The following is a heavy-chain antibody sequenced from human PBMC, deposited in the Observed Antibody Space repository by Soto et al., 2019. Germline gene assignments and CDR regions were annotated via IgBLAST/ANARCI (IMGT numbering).Heavy chain of an antibody. Sequence: QVQLVQSEGEVRQPGASVKVSCRASGYTFTSYGIIWVRQAPGQGLEWMGYISPSSGVTRYAQNIQGRVTLTTDTSTTTAYMELRSLSSDDTAVYYCAREMWTRTGAQNFFDYWGLGALVTVSS. J-gene: IGHJ4*02. CDR1: GYTFTSYG. D-gene: IGHD2-21*01. V-gene: IGHV1-18*01. CDR2: ISPSSGVT. CDR3: AREMWTRTGAQNFFDY.